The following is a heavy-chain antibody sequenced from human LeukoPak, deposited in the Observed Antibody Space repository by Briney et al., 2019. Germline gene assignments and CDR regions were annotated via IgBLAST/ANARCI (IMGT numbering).Heavy chain of an antibody. V-gene: IGHV3-30*04. CDR1: GFTFTRFA. D-gene: IGHD3-3*01. CDR3: ARVGGDVLSGHRTGYYYAMDV. J-gene: IGHJ6*02. Sequence: GRSLRLSCAASGFTFTRFAMYWVRQAPGKGLEMVALISYDGSNKYYADSVKGRFTISRDNSKNTVYLQMNSPRAEDTAVYYCARVGGDVLSGHRTGYYYAMDVWGQGTTVTVSS. CDR2: ISYDGSNK.